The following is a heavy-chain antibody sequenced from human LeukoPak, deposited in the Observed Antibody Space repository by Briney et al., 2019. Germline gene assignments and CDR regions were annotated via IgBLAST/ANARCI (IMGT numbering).Heavy chain of an antibody. J-gene: IGHJ4*02. CDR2: FYHSGNT. D-gene: IGHD3-9*01. Sequence: PSETLSLTCTVSGYSISSNYYWGWIRQPPGKGLEWIGSFYHSGNTYYNPSLKSRVTISVDTSKNQFSLKLSSVTAADTAVYYCARIELSLTGYLVFDYWGQGTLVTVSS. CDR1: GYSISSNYY. CDR3: ARIELSLTGYLVFDY. V-gene: IGHV4-38-2*02.